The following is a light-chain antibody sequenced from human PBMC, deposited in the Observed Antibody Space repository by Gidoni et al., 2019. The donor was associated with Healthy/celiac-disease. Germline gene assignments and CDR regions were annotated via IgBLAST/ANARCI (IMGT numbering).Light chain of an antibody. J-gene: IGLJ2*01. V-gene: IGLV3-25*03. CDR3: QSADSSGTYVV. Sequence: SYELPQPPSVSVSPGQTARITCSGDALPKQYAYWYQQKPGQAPVLVIYKDSERPSVIPERFSGSSSGTTVTLTISGVQAEDEADYYCQSADSSGTYVVFGGGTKLTVL. CDR2: KDS. CDR1: ALPKQY.